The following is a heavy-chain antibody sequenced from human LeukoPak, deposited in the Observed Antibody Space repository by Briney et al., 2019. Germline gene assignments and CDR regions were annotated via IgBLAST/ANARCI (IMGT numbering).Heavy chain of an antibody. J-gene: IGHJ4*02. V-gene: IGHV4-34*01. CDR3: ARVRCSSTSCYVKAFDY. Sequence: KPSETLSLTCAVYGGSFSGYSWNWIRQPPGEGLEWIGEINHSGSTNYNPPLKSRVTISVDTSKNQFSLKLSSVTAADTAVYYCARVRCSSTSCYVKAFDYWGQGTLVTVSS. CDR1: GGSFSGYS. D-gene: IGHD2-2*01. CDR2: INHSGST.